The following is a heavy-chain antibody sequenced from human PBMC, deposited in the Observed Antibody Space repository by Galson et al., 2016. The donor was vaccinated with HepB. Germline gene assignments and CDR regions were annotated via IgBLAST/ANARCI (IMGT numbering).Heavy chain of an antibody. CDR2: ISGSGGST. CDR1: GFTFTSAW. V-gene: IGHV3-23*01. Sequence: SLRLSCAASGFTFTSAWMSWVRQAPGKGLEWVSAISGSGGSTYYADSVKGRFTISRDNSKNTLFLQMNSLRDEDTAVYFCARAAGDYGNDGFPNFDYWGQGTLVTVSS. CDR3: ARAAGDYGNDGFPNFDY. J-gene: IGHJ4*02. D-gene: IGHD4-17*01.